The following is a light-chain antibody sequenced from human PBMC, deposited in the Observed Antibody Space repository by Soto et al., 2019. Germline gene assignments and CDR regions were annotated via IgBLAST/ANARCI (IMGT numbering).Light chain of an antibody. J-gene: IGKJ4*01. CDR2: GAS. CDR1: QSINSF. CDR3: QQYGTSPLT. Sequence: EIVLTQSPGTLSLSPGERATLSCRASQSINSFLAWYQQRRGQAPRLLIHGASNRATGIPDRFSGSGSGTDFTLTISRLEPEDFAVYYCQQYGTSPLTFGGGTKVDIK. V-gene: IGKV3-20*01.